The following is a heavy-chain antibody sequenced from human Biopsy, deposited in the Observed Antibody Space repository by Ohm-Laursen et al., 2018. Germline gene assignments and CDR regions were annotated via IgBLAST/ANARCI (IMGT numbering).Heavy chain of an antibody. CDR2: INHSGRT. J-gene: IGHJ6*02. Sequence: SDTLSLTCTVYGESFNGYYWSRIRQTPGKGLEWIGEINHSGRTNYNPSLKSRFTISVDTSKNQFSLKVRSVTAADTAVYYCVRGVDYYDPYHYYALDVWGQGTTVTVSS. CDR3: VRGVDYYDPYHYYALDV. D-gene: IGHD3-22*01. V-gene: IGHV4-34*01. CDR1: GESFNGYY.